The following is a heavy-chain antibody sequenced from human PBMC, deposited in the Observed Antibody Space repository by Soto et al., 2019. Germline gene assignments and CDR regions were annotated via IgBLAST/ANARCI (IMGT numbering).Heavy chain of an antibody. J-gene: IGHJ4*02. V-gene: IGHV3-72*01. CDR3: AIVGATRAY. CDR1: GFTFSDHH. CDR2: TRNKGNSYTT. D-gene: IGHD1-26*01. Sequence: EVQLVESGGALVQPGGSLRLSCAASGFTFSDHHMDWVRQAPGKGLEWVGRTRNKGNSYTTEYAASVKGRFTISRDESNHSLYLPMHRLNPGVTAVYSCAIVGATRAYWGQGTLVTVSS.